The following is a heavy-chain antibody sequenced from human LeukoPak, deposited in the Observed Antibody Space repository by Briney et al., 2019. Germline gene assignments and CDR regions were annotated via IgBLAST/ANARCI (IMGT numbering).Heavy chain of an antibody. CDR1: GGSFSGYY. D-gene: IGHD2-8*01. CDR3: SRENGAFSPFGY. J-gene: IGHJ4*02. CDR2: INHSGST. V-gene: IGHV4-34*01. Sequence: PSETLSLTCAVYGGSFSGYYWSWIRQPPGKGLEWIGEINHSGSTNYNPSLKSRVTVSLDKSKNQLSLNLTSVTAADTAVYYCSRENGAFSPFGYWGQGILVTVLS.